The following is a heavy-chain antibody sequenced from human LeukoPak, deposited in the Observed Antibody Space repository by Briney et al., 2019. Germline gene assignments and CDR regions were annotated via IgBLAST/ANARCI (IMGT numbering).Heavy chain of an antibody. J-gene: IGHJ4*02. CDR2: VLYSGRT. V-gene: IGHV4-59*01. D-gene: IGHD3-16*01. CDR1: GGSIRTYY. Sequence: SETLSLTCTVSGGSIRTYYWSWIRQPPGKGLEWIGYVLYSGRTNYNPSLKSRVTISMDTSKNQLSLRLTSVTAADTAVYYCARDPLITSGPQFDYWGQGTLVTVSS. CDR3: ARDPLITSGPQFDY.